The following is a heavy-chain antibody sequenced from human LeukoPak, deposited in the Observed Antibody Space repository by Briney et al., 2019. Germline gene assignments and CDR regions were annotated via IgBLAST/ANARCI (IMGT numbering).Heavy chain of an antibody. CDR3: AREIKSFGYYDSSGYYRGRAFDI. V-gene: IGHV3-48*03. CDR2: ISRSGSNI. Sequence: GGSLRLSCAASGFTFSSYEMNWVRQAPGKRLEWVAYISRSGSNIYYAGSVKGRFTISRDNAKNSLYLQMNSLRAEHTAVYYCAREIKSFGYYDSSGYYRGRAFDIGGQGQWSPSLQ. J-gene: IGHJ3*02. CDR1: GFTFSSYE. D-gene: IGHD3-22*01.